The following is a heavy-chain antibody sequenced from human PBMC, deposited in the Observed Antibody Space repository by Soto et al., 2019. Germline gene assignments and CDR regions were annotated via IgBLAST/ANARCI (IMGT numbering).Heavy chain of an antibody. CDR3: ARADYEILTGSYAMDV. CDR1: DDFISSYY. D-gene: IGHD3-9*01. V-gene: IGHV4-4*07. CDR2: VSTNGAT. Sequence: SETLSLTCTVSDDFISSYYWNWIRQPAGKGLEWIGRVSTNGATNYNPSLESRVTMSVDTSKNQFSLKLTSVTAADTAVYFCARADYEILTGSYAMDVWGQGTTVTAP. J-gene: IGHJ6*02.